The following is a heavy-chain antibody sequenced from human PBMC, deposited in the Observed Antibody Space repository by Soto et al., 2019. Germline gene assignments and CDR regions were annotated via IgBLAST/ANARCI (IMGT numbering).Heavy chain of an antibody. J-gene: IGHJ6*02. D-gene: IGHD2-15*01. CDR2: IIPIFGTA. CDR3: ALGYCSGGSCHYYGMDV. CDR1: GYTFTSYY. V-gene: IGHV1-69*13. Sequence: SVKVSCKASGYTFTSYYMHWVRQAPGQGLEWMGGIIPIFGTANYAQKFQGRVTITADESTSTAYMELSSLRSDDTAVYYCALGYCSGGSCHYYGMDVWGQGTTLTVYS.